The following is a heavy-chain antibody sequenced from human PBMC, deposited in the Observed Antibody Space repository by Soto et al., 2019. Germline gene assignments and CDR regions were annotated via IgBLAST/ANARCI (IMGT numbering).Heavy chain of an antibody. Sequence: ASVKVSCKASGYTFTSYAMHWVRQAPGQRLEWMRWINAGNGNTKYSQKFQGRVTITRDTSASTAYMELSSLRSEDTAVYYCAVDIVVVPAARRGPDFYYYYGMDVWGQGTTVTVSS. J-gene: IGHJ6*02. V-gene: IGHV1-3*01. CDR1: GYTFTSYA. CDR3: AVDIVVVPAARRGPDFYYYYGMDV. D-gene: IGHD2-2*01. CDR2: INAGNGNT.